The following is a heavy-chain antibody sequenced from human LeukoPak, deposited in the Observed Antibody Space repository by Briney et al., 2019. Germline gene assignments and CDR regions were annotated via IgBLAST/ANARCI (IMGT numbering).Heavy chain of an antibody. Sequence: ASVKVSCKASGYTFTGYDINWVRQATGQGLEWMGWMNPNSGNTGYAQKFQGRVTMTRNTSISTAYMELSSLRSEDTAVYYCARRYYDFWSGYQWGWSESPLPYYFDYWGQGTLVTVSS. J-gene: IGHJ4*02. CDR1: GYTFTGYD. V-gene: IGHV1-8*01. CDR3: ARRYYDFWSGYQWGWSESPLPYYFDY. D-gene: IGHD3-3*01. CDR2: MNPNSGNT.